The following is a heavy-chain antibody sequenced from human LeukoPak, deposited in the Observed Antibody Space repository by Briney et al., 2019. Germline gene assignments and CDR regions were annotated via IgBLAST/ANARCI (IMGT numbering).Heavy chain of an antibody. CDR3: VRDGEGVAVSVNYWFDP. J-gene: IGHJ5*02. D-gene: IGHD3-10*01. CDR2: MNPNNGNT. V-gene: IGHV1-8*01. CDR1: GFTFTSYD. Sequence: ASVKVSCKASGFTFTSYDINWVRQASGQGLEWMGWMNPNNGNTGYAQKFQGRVTMTRDTSISTAYMELRGLRSEDTAVYYCVRDGEGVAVSVNYWFDPWGQGTLVTVSS.